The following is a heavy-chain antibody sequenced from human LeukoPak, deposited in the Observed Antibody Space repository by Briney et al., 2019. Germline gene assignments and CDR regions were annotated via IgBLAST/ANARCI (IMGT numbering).Heavy chain of an antibody. CDR3: ARTYYYDSSGPGFDP. Sequence: SVKVSCKASGGTFSSYAISWVRQAPGQGLEWMGGIIPIFGTANYAQKFQGRVTITTDESTSTAYMELSSLRSEDTAVYYCARTYYYDSSGPGFDPWGQGTLVTVSS. V-gene: IGHV1-69*05. D-gene: IGHD3-22*01. CDR1: GGTFSSYA. CDR2: IIPIFGTA. J-gene: IGHJ5*02.